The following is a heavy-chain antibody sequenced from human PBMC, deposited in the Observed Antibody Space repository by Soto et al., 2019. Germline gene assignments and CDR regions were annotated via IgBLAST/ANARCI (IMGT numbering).Heavy chain of an antibody. J-gene: IGHJ5*02. Sequence: ASVKVSCKASGYTFTSYDINWVRQATGQGLEWMGWVNPNSGNTGYAQKFQGRVTMTRNTSISTAYMELSSLRSEDTAVYYCARGMYYDFWSGYYTGILDPWGQGTLVTVSS. CDR2: VNPNSGNT. CDR1: GYTFTSYD. V-gene: IGHV1-8*01. D-gene: IGHD3-3*01. CDR3: ARGMYYDFWSGYYTGILDP.